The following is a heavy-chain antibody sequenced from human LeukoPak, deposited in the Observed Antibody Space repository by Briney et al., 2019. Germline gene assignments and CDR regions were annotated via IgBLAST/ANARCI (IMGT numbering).Heavy chain of an antibody. J-gene: IGHJ6*03. D-gene: IGHD6-13*01. V-gene: IGHV1-18*01. CDR1: GYTFTSYG. CDR2: ISAYNGNT. CDR3: ARDQGYSSSWYYLRDYYYMDV. Sequence: GASVKVSCKASGYTFTSYGISWVRQAPGQGLEWMGWISAYNGNTNYAQKLQGRVTMTTDTSTSTAYMELRSLRSDDTAVYYCARDQGYSSSWYYLRDYYYMDVWGKGTTVTVSS.